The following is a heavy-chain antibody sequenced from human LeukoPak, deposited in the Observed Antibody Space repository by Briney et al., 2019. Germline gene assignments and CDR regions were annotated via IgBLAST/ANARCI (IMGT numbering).Heavy chain of an antibody. D-gene: IGHD6-19*01. CDR3: GSSGWYWGGFDI. CDR1: GGSISSSSYY. CDR2: IYYSGST. J-gene: IGHJ3*02. V-gene: IGHV4-39*01. Sequence: EPSETLSLTCTVSGGSISSSSYYWGWIRQPPGKGLEWIGSIYYSGSTYYNPSLKSRVTISVDTYKNQFSLKLSSVTAADTAVYYCGSSGWYWGGFDIWGQGTMVTVSS.